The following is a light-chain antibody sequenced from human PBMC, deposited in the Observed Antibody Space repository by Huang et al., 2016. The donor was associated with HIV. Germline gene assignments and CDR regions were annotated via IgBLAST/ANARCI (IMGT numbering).Light chain of an antibody. J-gene: IGKJ4*01. CDR3: MQALQTPLT. CDR1: QSLLHRNGNNY. Sequence: DIVMTQSPLSLSVTPGEPASISCRSSQSLLHRNGNNYLDWYLKKPGPSPQLLIYVASSRASGSPYRFNGSGSGTDFTLKISRVEAEDVGVYYCMQALQTPLTFGGGTKVEVK. CDR2: VAS. V-gene: IGKV2-28*01.